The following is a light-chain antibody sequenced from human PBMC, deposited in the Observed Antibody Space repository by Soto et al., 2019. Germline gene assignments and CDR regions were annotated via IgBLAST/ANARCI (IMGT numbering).Light chain of an antibody. J-gene: IGKJ2*01. V-gene: IGKV3-20*01. CDR1: QSVNSNY. CDR3: QQCGGSPLYT. Sequence: EIVLTQSPGTLSLSPGERATLSCRASQSVNSNYLAWYQQKPGQAPRLLIYGASNKATGIPDRFTGSGSGTDFTLTISRLEPEDFAVYYCQQCGGSPLYTFGQGTKLEIQ. CDR2: GAS.